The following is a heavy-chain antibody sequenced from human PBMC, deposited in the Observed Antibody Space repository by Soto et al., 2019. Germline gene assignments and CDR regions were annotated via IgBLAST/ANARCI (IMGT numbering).Heavy chain of an antibody. CDR2: IYPGDSDT. J-gene: IGHJ3*02. Sequence: PGESLKISCKGSGYSFTTYWIAWVRQMPGKGLEWMGIIYPGDSDTRYSPSFQGQVTISADKSISTAYLQWSSLKASDTAMYYCASKYYYDSSGYRDALDIWGQGTMVTVSS. CDR3: ASKYYYDSSGYRDALDI. V-gene: IGHV5-51*01. CDR1: GYSFTTYW. D-gene: IGHD3-22*01.